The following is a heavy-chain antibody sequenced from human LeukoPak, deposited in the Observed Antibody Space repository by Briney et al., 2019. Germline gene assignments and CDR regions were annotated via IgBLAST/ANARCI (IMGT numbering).Heavy chain of an antibody. CDR3: ARVTLYSSGWSTFDY. D-gene: IGHD6-19*01. V-gene: IGHV3-21*01. Sequence: GGSLRLSCAASGFTFSSYSMNWDRQAPGKGLEWVSSISSSSSYIYYADSVKGRFTISRDNSKNTLYLQMNSLRAEDTAVYYCARVTLYSSGWSTFDYWGQGTLVTVSS. CDR2: ISSSSSYI. J-gene: IGHJ4*02. CDR1: GFTFSSYS.